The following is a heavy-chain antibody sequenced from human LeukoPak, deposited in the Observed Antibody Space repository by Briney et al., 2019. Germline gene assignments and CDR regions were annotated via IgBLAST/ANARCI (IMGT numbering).Heavy chain of an antibody. J-gene: IGHJ6*03. CDR1: GYTFRDYP. D-gene: IGHD3-10*01. Sequence: GASVKVSCKASGYTFRDYPISWIRQAPGQGLEWVGWVAPYRGDKSYAHNLQGRVTMTTDTSTTTAYMELKSLRSDDTAVYYCARAYILLWLGTDYYYYMDVWGNGTTVTVSS. CDR3: ARAYILLWLGTDYYYYMDV. V-gene: IGHV1-18*01. CDR2: VAPYRGDK.